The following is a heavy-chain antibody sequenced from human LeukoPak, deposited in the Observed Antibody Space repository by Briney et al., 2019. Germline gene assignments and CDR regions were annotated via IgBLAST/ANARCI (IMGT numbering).Heavy chain of an antibody. V-gene: IGHV4-34*01. Sequence: PSETLSLTCTVSGDSISSYYWSWIRQPPGKGLEWIGEINHSGSTNYNPSLKSRVTISVDTSKNQFSLKLSSVTAADTAVYYCARDLVAAAGTDYWGQGTLVTVSS. D-gene: IGHD6-13*01. CDR3: ARDLVAAAGTDY. CDR1: GDSISSYY. CDR2: INHSGST. J-gene: IGHJ4*02.